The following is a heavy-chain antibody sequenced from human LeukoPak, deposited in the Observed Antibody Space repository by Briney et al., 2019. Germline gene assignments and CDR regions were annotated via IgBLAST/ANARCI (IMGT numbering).Heavy chain of an antibody. V-gene: IGHV3-7*01. CDR2: IKHDESEK. CDR3: TRRLDD. Sequence: GGSLRLSCAASGFTFSSYGMHWVRQAPGKGLEWVANIKHDESEKNYLDSVKGRFTISRDNAQNSLYLQMNGLRVEDTAVYYCTRRLDDWGQGTLVTVSS. CDR1: GFTFSSYG. D-gene: IGHD3-16*01. J-gene: IGHJ4*02.